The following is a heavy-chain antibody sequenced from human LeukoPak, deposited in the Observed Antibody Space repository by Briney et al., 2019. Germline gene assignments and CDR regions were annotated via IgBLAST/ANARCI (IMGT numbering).Heavy chain of an antibody. CDR3: ARYYSGWYYFDY. CDR1: GGSFSGYY. J-gene: IGHJ4*02. V-gene: IGHV4-34*01. CDR2: INHSGST. D-gene: IGHD6-19*01. Sequence: SETLSLTCAVYGGSFSGYYWSWIRQPPGKGLEWIGEINHSGSTNYNPSLKSRLTISVDTSKNQFSLKMSSVAAADTAVYYCARYYSGWYYFDYWGQGTLVTVSS.